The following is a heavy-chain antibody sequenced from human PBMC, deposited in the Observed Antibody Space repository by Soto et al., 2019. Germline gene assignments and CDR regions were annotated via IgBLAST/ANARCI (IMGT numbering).Heavy chain of an antibody. CDR1: GGAFGNYG. D-gene: IGHD6-13*01. V-gene: IGHV3-64*01. CDR3: ARREYGSRWPNVYMDV. CDR2: ISNNGAHT. Sequence: SMRVSWAASGGAFGNYGMRRVRQAQGKGLEYVSGISNNGAHTDYAKSVKGRFTISRDNSENTLYLQVGSLRAEDMALYYCARREYGSRWPNVYMDVWGKGTTVTVSS. J-gene: IGHJ6*03.